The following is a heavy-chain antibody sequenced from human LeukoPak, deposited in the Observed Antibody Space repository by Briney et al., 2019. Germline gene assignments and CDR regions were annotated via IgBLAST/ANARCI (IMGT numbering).Heavy chain of an antibody. CDR3: ARHIYGSGSYNGMDV. D-gene: IGHD3-10*01. CDR2: IHYTGST. CDR1: GGSISDNS. V-gene: IGHV4-59*08. Sequence: SETLSLTCSVTGGSISDNSWSWIRRPPGKGLEWIGHIHYTGSTDYNPSLKSRVTISVDTSKNQFSLKLSSVTAADTAVYYCARHIYGSGSYNGMDVWGQGTTVTVSS. J-gene: IGHJ6*02.